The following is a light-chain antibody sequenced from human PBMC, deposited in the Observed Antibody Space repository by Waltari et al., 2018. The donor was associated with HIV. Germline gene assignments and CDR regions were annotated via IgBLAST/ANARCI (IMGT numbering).Light chain of an antibody. CDR1: TLPNKF. J-gene: IGLJ2*01. Sequence: SDEVTQTPSVSVSPEQTAGIPCSGETLPNKFVYWYQQKPGQAPVVVIYKDNERPSGIPERFSGSSSGTRATLTISGVQAEDEADYYCQSADSSSTSFGGGTKLTVL. CDR2: KDN. CDR3: QSADSSSTS. V-gene: IGLV3-25*03.